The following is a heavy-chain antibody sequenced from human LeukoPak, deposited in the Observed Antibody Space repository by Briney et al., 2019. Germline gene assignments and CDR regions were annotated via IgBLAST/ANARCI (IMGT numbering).Heavy chain of an antibody. V-gene: IGHV4-34*01. J-gene: IGHJ6*03. CDR1: GGSFSGYY. CDR3: ARGIYSYMDV. CDR2: INHSGST. D-gene: IGHD4-11*01. Sequence: SETLSLTCAVYGGSFSGYYWSWIRQPPGKGLEWIGEINHSGSTNYNPSLKSRVTISVDTSKNQFSLKLSSVTAADTAVYYCARGIYSYMDVWGKGTTVTVSS.